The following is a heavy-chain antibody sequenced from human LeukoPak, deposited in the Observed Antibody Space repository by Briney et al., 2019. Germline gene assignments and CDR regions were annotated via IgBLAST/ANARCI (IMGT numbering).Heavy chain of an antibody. CDR2: TRNKANGYTT. J-gene: IGHJ4*02. V-gene: IGHV3-72*01. CDR1: GFTLSDHY. CDR3: VRDNYAAFDY. D-gene: IGHD2-2*01. Sequence: PGGSLRLSCAASGFTLSDHYMDWVRQAPGKGLEWVGRTRNKANGYTTDYAASVKGRFTISRDDSTNSLYLQMNSLKTEDTAVYICVRDNYAAFDYWGQGTLVTVSS.